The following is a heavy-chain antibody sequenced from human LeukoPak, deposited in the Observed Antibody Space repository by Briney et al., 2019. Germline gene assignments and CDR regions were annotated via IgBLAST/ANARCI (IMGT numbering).Heavy chain of an antibody. CDR1: GASISKSY. V-gene: IGHV4-59*01. J-gene: IGHJ6*02. D-gene: IGHD3-10*01. CDR3: SRASPGAIYYYGMDV. Sequence: SETLSLTCTVSGASISKSYWSWIRQPPGKELEWIGCTFNSGSTRYNPSLRSRVTISEDTSRNQFSLRLTSVTAADTATYYCSRASPGAIYYYGMDVWGHGTMVTVSS. CDR2: TFNSGST.